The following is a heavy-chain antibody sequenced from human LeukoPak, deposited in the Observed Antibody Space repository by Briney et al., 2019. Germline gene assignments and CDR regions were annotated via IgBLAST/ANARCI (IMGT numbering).Heavy chain of an antibody. D-gene: IGHD2-2*02. V-gene: IGHV4-39*07. Sequence: SETLSLTCTVSGGSISSSSYYWGWVRQPPGKGLEWIGSIYYSGSTYYNPSLKSRVTISVDTSKNQFSLKLRSVTAADTAVYYCARDALDIVVVPAAIKYYYYYMDVWGKGTTVTVSS. J-gene: IGHJ6*03. CDR1: GGSISSSSYY. CDR3: ARDALDIVVVPAAIKYYYYYMDV. CDR2: IYYSGST.